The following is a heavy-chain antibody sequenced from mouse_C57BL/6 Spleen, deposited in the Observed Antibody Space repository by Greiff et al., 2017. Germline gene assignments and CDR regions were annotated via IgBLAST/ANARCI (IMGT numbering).Heavy chain of an antibody. D-gene: IGHD1-1*01. CDR2: IDPEDGET. Sequence: DVQLQESGAELVKPGASVKLSCTASGFNIKDYYMHWVKQRTEQGLEWIGRIDPEDGETKYAPKFQGKATITADTSSNTASLQLSSLTSRDTTVYDCAVITSVVATDYWGQGTSLTVSS. V-gene: IGHV14-2*01. CDR1: GFNIKDYY. J-gene: IGHJ2*02. CDR3: AVITSVVATDY.